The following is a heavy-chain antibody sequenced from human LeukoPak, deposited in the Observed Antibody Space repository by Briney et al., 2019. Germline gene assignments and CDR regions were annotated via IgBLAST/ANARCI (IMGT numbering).Heavy chain of an antibody. CDR1: GFTFSDCY. Sequence: GGSLRLSCAASGFTFSDCYMSWIRQAPGKGLEWVSYISSSGSTIYYADSVKGRFTISRDNAKNSLYLQMNSLRAEDTAVYYCATEYSSSSYQFDYWGQGTLVTVSS. CDR2: ISSSGSTI. CDR3: ATEYSSSSYQFDY. D-gene: IGHD6-6*01. V-gene: IGHV3-11*04. J-gene: IGHJ4*02.